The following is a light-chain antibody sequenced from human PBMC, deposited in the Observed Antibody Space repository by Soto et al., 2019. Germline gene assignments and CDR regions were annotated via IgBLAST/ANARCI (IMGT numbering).Light chain of an antibody. CDR3: QQRSNWPPGT. J-gene: IGKJ1*01. V-gene: IGKV3-11*01. Sequence: EIRMTQSPATLSVSPGERATLTCRASQTLNNYLAWYQQKPGQAPRLLIYAASTMPTGIPSRFSGSGSGAEFTLTTSSLEPEDFAVYYCQQRSNWPPGTFGQGTKVDIK. CDR2: AAS. CDR1: QTLNNY.